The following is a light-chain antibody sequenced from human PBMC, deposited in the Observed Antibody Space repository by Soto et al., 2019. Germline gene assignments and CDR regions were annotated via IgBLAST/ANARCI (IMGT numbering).Light chain of an antibody. Sequence: QSALTQPASVSGSPGQSITISCTGTSSTVGGFNVVSWYQQHSGKAPKVIIYEGIKRPSGVSNRFSGSNSGSTASLTISGLQAEDEADYYCCSYVGATTYGFGTGTKVTV. CDR2: EGI. J-gene: IGLJ1*01. V-gene: IGLV2-23*01. CDR3: CSYVGATTYG. CDR1: SSTVGGFNV.